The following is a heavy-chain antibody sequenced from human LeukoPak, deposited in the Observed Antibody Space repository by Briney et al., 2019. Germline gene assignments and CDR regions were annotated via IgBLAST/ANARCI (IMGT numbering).Heavy chain of an antibody. J-gene: IGHJ4*02. CDR2: INSDGSST. CDR1: GFTFSSYW. CDR3: AREGPFYGDYIEAYFDY. V-gene: IGHV3-74*01. Sequence: GGPLRLSCAASGFTFSSYWMHWVRQAPGKGLVWVSRINSDGSSTSYADSVKGRFTISRDNAKNTLYLQMNSLRAEDTAVYYCAREGPFYGDYIEAYFDYWGQGTLVTVSS. D-gene: IGHD4-17*01.